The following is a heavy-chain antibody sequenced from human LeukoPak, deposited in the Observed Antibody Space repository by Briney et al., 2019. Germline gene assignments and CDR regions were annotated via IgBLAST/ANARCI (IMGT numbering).Heavy chain of an antibody. D-gene: IGHD6-13*01. V-gene: IGHV3-23*01. CDR3: AKTRSSSLPDYYYYYGMDV. CDR1: GFTFNSES. CDR2: ISGSGGST. Sequence: GGSLRLSCEVSGFTFNSESMNWVRQAPGKGLEWVSAISGSGGSTYYADSVKGRFTISRDNSKNTLYLQMNSLRAEDTAVYYCAKTRSSSLPDYYYYYGMDVWGQGTTVTVSS. J-gene: IGHJ6*02.